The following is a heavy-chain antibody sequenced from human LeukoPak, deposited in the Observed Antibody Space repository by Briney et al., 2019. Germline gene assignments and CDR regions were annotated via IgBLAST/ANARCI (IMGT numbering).Heavy chain of an antibody. J-gene: IGHJ4*02. V-gene: IGHV1-2*02. D-gene: IGHD5-18*01. Sequence: ASVKVSCKASGYTFTGYYMHWVRQAPGQGLEWMGWINPNSGGTNYAQKFQGRVTMTRDTSTSTVYMELSSLRSEDTAVYYCARGGYSYGDGVYWGQGTLVTVSS. CDR2: INPNSGGT. CDR3: ARGGYSYGDGVY. CDR1: GYTFTGYY.